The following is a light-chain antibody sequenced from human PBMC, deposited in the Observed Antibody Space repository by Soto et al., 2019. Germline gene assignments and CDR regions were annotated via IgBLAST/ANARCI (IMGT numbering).Light chain of an antibody. J-gene: IGKJ4*01. Sequence: DIQMTQSPSSVSASVGDRVTITCRASQSISSWLAWYQQKPEKAPKLLIYAASSLQSGVPSRFSGSGSGTDFTLTISSLQPEDFATYYCQQANSFPLAFGRGTKVEIK. CDR1: QSISSW. CDR2: AAS. CDR3: QQANSFPLA. V-gene: IGKV1-12*01.